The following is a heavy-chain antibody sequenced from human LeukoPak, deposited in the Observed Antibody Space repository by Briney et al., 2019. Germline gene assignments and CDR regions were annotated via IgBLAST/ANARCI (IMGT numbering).Heavy chain of an antibody. CDR2: IYYRGST. CDR3: ASVPHWFDP. CDR1: GGSISSYY. J-gene: IGHJ5*02. D-gene: IGHD6-6*01. Sequence: PSETLSLTCTVSGGSISSYYWSWIRQPPGKGLEWIGYIYYRGSTNYNPSLKSRVTISVDTSKNQFSLKLSSVTAADTAVYYCASVPHWFDPWGQGTLVTVSS. V-gene: IGHV4-59*08.